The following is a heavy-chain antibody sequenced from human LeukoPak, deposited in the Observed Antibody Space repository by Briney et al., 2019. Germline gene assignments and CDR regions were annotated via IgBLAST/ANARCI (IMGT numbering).Heavy chain of an antibody. Sequence: PGGSLRLSCAASGFTVSSNYMSWVRQAPGKGLEWVSVIYSGGTTYYADSVKGRFTISRDNSKNTLFLQMNSLRAEDTAVYYCARDGQVGATIFWDYWGQGTLVTVSS. CDR3: ARDGQVGATIFWDY. D-gene: IGHD1-26*01. J-gene: IGHJ4*02. CDR1: GFTVSSNY. V-gene: IGHV3-66*01. CDR2: IYSGGTT.